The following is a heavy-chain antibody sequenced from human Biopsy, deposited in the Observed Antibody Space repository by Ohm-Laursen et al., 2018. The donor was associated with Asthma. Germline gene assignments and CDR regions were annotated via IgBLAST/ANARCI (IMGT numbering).Heavy chain of an antibody. CDR1: GYPFTDYY. V-gene: IGHV1-2*06. CDR2: INTNSGGT. Sequence: ASVKVSCKASGYPFTDYYVHWVRQAPGQGLEWLGRINTNSGGTNYAQKFEGRVTMTADTSINTAYMELKGLRTDDTAVYYCAREYLQVQLLLWFDPRGQGTLVTVSS. D-gene: IGHD2-2*01. CDR3: AREYLQVQLLLWFDP. J-gene: IGHJ5*02.